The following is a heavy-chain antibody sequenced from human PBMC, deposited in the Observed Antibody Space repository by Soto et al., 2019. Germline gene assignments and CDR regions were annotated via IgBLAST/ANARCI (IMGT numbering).Heavy chain of an antibody. Sequence: GASVKVSCKASGVTFSSYAISWVRQAPGQGLEWMGGIIPIFGTANYAQKFQGRVTITADESTSTAYMELSSLRSEDTAVYYCARDSSGYRNFDYWGQGTLVTVSS. CDR1: GVTFSSYA. CDR3: ARDSSGYRNFDY. V-gene: IGHV1-69*13. J-gene: IGHJ4*02. D-gene: IGHD3-22*01. CDR2: IIPIFGTA.